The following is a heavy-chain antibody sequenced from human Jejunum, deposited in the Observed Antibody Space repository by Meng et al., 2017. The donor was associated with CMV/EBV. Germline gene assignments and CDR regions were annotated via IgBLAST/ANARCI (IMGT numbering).Heavy chain of an antibody. CDR2: ISVGATVI. D-gene: IGHD3-9*01. Sequence: MTWVRPAPGKGLEWISYISVGATVINSADSVRGRFTISRDNAKNSLYLQMNSLRVEDTAVYYCARQPSGAVFDFVTGYEDYFDFWGQGTLVTVSS. V-gene: IGHV3-11*04. CDR3: ARQPSGAVFDFVTGYEDYFDF. J-gene: IGHJ4*02.